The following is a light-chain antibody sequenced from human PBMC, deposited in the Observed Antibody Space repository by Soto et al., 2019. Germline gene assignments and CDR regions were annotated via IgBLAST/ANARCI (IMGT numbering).Light chain of an antibody. CDR2: KAS. Sequence: DIQMTQSPSTLSASVGDRVTITCRASQSISIWLAWYQQKVGSAPKLLIYKASILETGVSSRFSGSGSGTECTLTISSLQPDDFSTYYCQQYNSYSTWMFGQGTKVEIK. CDR1: QSISIW. V-gene: IGKV1-5*03. J-gene: IGKJ1*01. CDR3: QQYNSYSTWM.